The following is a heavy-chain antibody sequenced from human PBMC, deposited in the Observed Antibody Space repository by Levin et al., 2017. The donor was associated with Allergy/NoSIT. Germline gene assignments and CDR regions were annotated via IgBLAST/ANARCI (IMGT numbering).Heavy chain of an antibody. CDR3: AREVAAHLNYDYGMDV. CDR1: GFTFSSYG. J-gene: IGHJ6*02. D-gene: IGHD6-6*01. V-gene: IGHV3-33*01. Sequence: GGSLRLSCAASGFTFSSYGMHWVRQAPGKGLEWVAVIWYDGSNKYYADSVKGRFTISRDNSKNTLYLQMNSLRAEDTAVYYCAREVAAHLNYDYGMDVWGQGTTVTVSS. CDR2: IWYDGSNK.